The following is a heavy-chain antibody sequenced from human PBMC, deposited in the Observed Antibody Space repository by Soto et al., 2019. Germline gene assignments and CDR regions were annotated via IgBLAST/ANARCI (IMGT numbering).Heavy chain of an antibody. Sequence: ASVKVSCKASGYTFTSYAMHWVRQAPGQRLEWMGWINAGNGNTKYSQKLQGRVTITRDTSASTAYMELSSLRSEDTAVYYCARDGSMVRGVIGAFDIWGQGTMVTVSS. J-gene: IGHJ3*02. CDR3: ARDGSMVRGVIGAFDI. CDR1: GYTFTSYA. CDR2: INAGNGNT. D-gene: IGHD3-10*01. V-gene: IGHV1-3*01.